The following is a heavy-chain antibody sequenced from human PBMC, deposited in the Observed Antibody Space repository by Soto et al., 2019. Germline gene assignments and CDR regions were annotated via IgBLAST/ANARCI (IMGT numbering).Heavy chain of an antibody. D-gene: IGHD2-15*01. CDR3: ARDRSGYCSGGSGRPHYYYYGMDV. CDR1: GYTFTSYG. V-gene: IGHV1-18*04. Sequence: ASVKVSCKASGYTFTSYGISWVRQAPGQGLEGMGWISAYNGNTNYAQKLQGRVTMTTDTSTSTAYMELRSLRSDDTAVYYCARDRSGYCSGGSGRPHYYYYGMDVWGQGTTVTVSS. CDR2: ISAYNGNT. J-gene: IGHJ6*02.